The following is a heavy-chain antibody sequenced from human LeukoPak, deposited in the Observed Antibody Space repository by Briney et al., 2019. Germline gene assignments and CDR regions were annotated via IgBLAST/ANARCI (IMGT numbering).Heavy chain of an antibody. CDR1: GYTFTDYY. CDR2: VDPEDGET. Sequence: ASVKVSCKVSGYTFTDYYMHWVRQAPGKGLEWMGLVDPEDGETIYAEKLQGRVTITADTSTDTAYMELSSLRSEDTAVYYCATITMVRGVSYYFDYWGQGTLVTVSS. CDR3: ATITMVRGVSYYFDY. D-gene: IGHD3-10*01. J-gene: IGHJ4*02. V-gene: IGHV1-69-2*01.